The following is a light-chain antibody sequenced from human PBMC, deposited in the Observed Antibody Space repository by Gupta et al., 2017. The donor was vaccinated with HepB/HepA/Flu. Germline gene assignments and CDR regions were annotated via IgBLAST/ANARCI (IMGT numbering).Light chain of an antibody. CDR2: SAS. CDR3: QQYYTYAFT. Sequence: ALRMTQSPSSFSASTGDRVTITCRASQDISSYLAWYQQKPGKAPKLLIYSASNLQNGVPSRFSGSGSGTDFSLTISSLQSEDFATYYCQQYYTYAFTFGGGTKVEIK. J-gene: IGKJ4*01. CDR1: QDISSY. V-gene: IGKV1-8*01.